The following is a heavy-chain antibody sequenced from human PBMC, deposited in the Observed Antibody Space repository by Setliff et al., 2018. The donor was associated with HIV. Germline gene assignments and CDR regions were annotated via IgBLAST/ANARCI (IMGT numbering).Heavy chain of an antibody. J-gene: IGHJ5*02. V-gene: IGHV3-9*01. Sequence: GGSLRLSCAASGFTFDDYAMHWVRQAPGKGLEWVSGISWNSGSIGYADSVKGRFTISRDNAKNSVYLQMDSLRPEDTAFYYCAKDGPNSLDPWGQGTLVTVSS. CDR1: GFTFDDYA. CDR2: ISWNSGSI. CDR3: AKDGPNSLDP.